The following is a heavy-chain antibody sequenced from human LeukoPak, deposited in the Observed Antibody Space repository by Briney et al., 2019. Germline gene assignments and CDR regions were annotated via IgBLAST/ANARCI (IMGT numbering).Heavy chain of an antibody. CDR1: GYTFTSYG. J-gene: IGHJ6*02. D-gene: IGHD3-22*01. Sequence: GASVKVSCKASGYTFTSYGISWVRQAPGQGLEWMGWISAYNGNTDYAQKLQGRVTMTTDTSTSTAYMELRSLRSDDTAVYYCARDEALGDYYDSTLPYYYYGMDVWGQGTTVTVSS. V-gene: IGHV1-18*01. CDR2: ISAYNGNT. CDR3: ARDEALGDYYDSTLPYYYYGMDV.